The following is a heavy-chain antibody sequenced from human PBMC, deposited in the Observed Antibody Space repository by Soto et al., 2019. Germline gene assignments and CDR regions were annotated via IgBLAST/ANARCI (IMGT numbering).Heavy chain of an antibody. V-gene: IGHV3-30*02. CDR2: IWYDGSNK. CDR3: AKDHNPVRVAVAGSLDY. D-gene: IGHD6-19*01. J-gene: IGHJ4*02. Sequence: GGSLRLSCAASGFTFSSYGMHLVRQAPGKGLEWVAVIWYDGSNKYNADSVKGRFTISRDNSKNTLYLQMNSLRAEDTAVYYCAKDHNPVRVAVAGSLDYWGQGTLVTVSS. CDR1: GFTFSSYG.